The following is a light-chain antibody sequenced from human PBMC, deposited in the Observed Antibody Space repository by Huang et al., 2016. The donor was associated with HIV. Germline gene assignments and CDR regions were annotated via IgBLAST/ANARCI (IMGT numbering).Light chain of an antibody. J-gene: IGKJ4*01. CDR3: QQSYSALGLT. V-gene: IGKV1-39*01. CDR2: GGS. CDR1: QAIGHS. Sequence: IQLTQSPSSVSASVGDRVTVTCRASQAIGHSLAWYQHKPGKAPKLLIYGGSILQSGVSPRFSGNGSGTDFSLTISSLQPEDFATYYCQQSYSALGLTFGGGTKVEIK.